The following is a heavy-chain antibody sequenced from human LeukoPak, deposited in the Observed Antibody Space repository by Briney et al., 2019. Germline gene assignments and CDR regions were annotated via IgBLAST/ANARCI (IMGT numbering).Heavy chain of an antibody. CDR2: ISNDGSRK. CDR3: ARDRAWNYFDY. D-gene: IGHD3-3*01. Sequence: AGGSLRLSCAPSGFTFSRHGMHWVRQAPGKGLEWVAIISNDGSRKYYAHSVEGRFTISRDNSKNTLYLQMDSLRVEDTAVYYCARDRAWNYFDYWGQGTLVTVSS. J-gene: IGHJ4*02. V-gene: IGHV3-30*03. CDR1: GFTFSRHG.